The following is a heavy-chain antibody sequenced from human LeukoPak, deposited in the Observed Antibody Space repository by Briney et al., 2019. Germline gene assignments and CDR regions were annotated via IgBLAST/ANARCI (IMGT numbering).Heavy chain of an antibody. CDR3: AGTYGSGSYPNY. Sequence: GGSLRLSCAASGFTFDDYGMSWVRQAPGKGLEWVSGINWSGGRTGYADSLKGRFAISRDNAKNSLYLQMYSLRAEDTAVYYCAGTYGSGSYPNYWGQGTLVTVSS. CDR2: INWSGGRT. CDR1: GFTFDDYG. D-gene: IGHD3-10*01. V-gene: IGHV3-20*04. J-gene: IGHJ4*02.